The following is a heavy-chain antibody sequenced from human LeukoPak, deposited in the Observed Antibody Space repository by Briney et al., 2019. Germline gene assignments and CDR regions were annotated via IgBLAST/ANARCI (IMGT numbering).Heavy chain of an antibody. V-gene: IGHV4-34*01. CDR2: INHSGST. Sequence: SETLSLTCAVYGGSFSGYYWSWIRQPPGKGLEWIGEINHSGSTNYNPSLKSRVTISVDTSKNQFSLKLSSVTAADTAVYYCASGHLRFVVVAATLDWFDPWGQGTLVTVSS. J-gene: IGHJ5*02. D-gene: IGHD2-15*01. CDR3: ASGHLRFVVVAATLDWFDP. CDR1: GGSFSGYY.